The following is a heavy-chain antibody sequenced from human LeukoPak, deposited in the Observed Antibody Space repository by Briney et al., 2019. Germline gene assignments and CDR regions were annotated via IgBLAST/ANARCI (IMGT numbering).Heavy chain of an antibody. J-gene: IGHJ4*02. CDR1: GYSFPTYW. CDR2: IFPDESNI. Sequence: GESLKISCKGSGYSFPTYWSAWVRQMPGKGLEWRGIIFPDESNIRYSTSFQGQVTISADKSISTAYLQWSSLKASDTAMYYCARPPSRGYSSSFEYWGQGTLVTVSS. CDR3: ARPPSRGYSSSFEY. D-gene: IGHD2-2*03. V-gene: IGHV5-51*01.